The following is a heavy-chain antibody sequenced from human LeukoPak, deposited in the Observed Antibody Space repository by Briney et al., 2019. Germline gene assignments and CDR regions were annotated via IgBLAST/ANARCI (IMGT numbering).Heavy chain of an antibody. V-gene: IGHV1-69*04. Sequence: GASVKVSCQASVRTFSSYANSWLRQPPGQGLEWMGRIIPIFGIANYAQKFQGRVTITADKSTSTAYMELSSLRSEDTAVYYCASGPLEYSSSSAYYGMDVWGQGTTVTVSS. D-gene: IGHD6-6*01. CDR3: ASGPLEYSSSSAYYGMDV. CDR1: VRTFSSYA. CDR2: IIPIFGIA. J-gene: IGHJ6*02.